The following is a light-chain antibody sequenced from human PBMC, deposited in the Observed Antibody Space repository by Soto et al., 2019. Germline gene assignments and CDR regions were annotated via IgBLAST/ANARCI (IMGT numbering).Light chain of an antibody. CDR3: AAWDDTLSGTV. V-gene: IGLV1-40*01. CDR1: SSNIGAGYD. J-gene: IGLJ1*01. CDR2: GNI. Sequence: QSVLTQPPSVSGAPGQRVTISCTGSSSNIGAGYDVHWYQQLPGTAPKLLIYGNINRPSGVPDRFSGSKSGTSASLAITGLQAEDEAYYYCAAWDDTLSGTVFGTGTKVTVL.